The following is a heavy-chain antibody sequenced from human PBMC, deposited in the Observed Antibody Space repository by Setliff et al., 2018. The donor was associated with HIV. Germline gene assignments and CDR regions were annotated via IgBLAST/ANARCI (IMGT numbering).Heavy chain of an antibody. CDR3: ARIERQYSSRYFFDY. Sequence: ASVKVSCKASGYTFTGYYMHWVRQAPGQGLEWMGRIIPIVTIAHYAEQFVGRVTITTDESTTTAYMELSSLRSEDTAVYYCARIERQYSSRYFFDYWGQGTLVTVSS. CDR2: IIPIVTIA. V-gene: IGHV1-69*02. D-gene: IGHD6-13*01. J-gene: IGHJ4*02. CDR1: GYTFTGYY.